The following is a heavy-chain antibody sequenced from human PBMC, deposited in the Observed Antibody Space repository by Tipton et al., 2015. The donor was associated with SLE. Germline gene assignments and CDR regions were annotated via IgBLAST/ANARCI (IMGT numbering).Heavy chain of an antibody. V-gene: IGHV4-4*02. CDR1: GASIISLNW. CDR2: IYHTGRT. D-gene: IGHD2-21*02. Sequence: SLRLSCTVSGASIISLNWWTWVRQPPGKGLEWIGAIYHTGRTNYKPSLKSRVIITVDKSKNRFSLNLSSVTAADTAVYYCARVGDVNVVPSRSDRHCDYWGQGFLVTVSP. CDR3: ARVGDVNVVPSRSDRHCDY. J-gene: IGHJ4*02.